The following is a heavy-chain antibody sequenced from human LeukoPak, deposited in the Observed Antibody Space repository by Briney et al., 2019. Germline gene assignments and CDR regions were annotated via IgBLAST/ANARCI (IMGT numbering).Heavy chain of an antibody. CDR3: ARVKRAAEYLYYHMDV. Sequence: NSSETLSLTCTVSGGSISSGDYYWSWIRQPPGKGLEWIGYIYYSGSTYYNPSLKSRVTISQDTSKNLFSLRLTSVTAADTAVYYCARVKRAAEYLYYHMDVWGTGTSVTVSS. CDR1: GGSISSGDYY. D-gene: IGHD2-15*01. J-gene: IGHJ6*03. CDR2: IYYSGST. V-gene: IGHV4-30-4*02.